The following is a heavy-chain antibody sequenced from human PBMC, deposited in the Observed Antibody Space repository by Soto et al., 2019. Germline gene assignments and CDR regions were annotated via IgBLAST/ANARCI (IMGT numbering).Heavy chain of an antibody. CDR2: ISRSGDST. V-gene: IGHV3-23*01. CDR3: ATPSYFNPFDY. J-gene: IGHJ4*02. Sequence: EVQLLESGGGLVQPGGTLRLSCAASGLTFSTYAMSWVRQAPGKGLVWVSAISRSGDSTYYADSVKGRFTISRDNSKNTLFLEMNSLRAEDTAVYYCATPSYFNPFDYWGQGTLVTVSS. D-gene: IGHD1-26*01. CDR1: GLTFSTYA.